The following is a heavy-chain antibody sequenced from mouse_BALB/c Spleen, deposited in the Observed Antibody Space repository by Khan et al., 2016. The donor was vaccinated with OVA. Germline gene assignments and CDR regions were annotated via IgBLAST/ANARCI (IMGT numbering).Heavy chain of an antibody. CDR2: INPTSEYT. V-gene: IGHV1-7*01. CDR1: GYTFTTYW. CDR3: TRDRSDY. Sequence: QIQLVQSGAERAKPGASVKMSCKASGYTFTTYWMHWVKQRPGQGLEWIGYINPTSEYTDYNENFKDRATLSADKSSSTAYMQLSSLTSEDSAVYYCTRDRSDYWGQGTTLTVSS. J-gene: IGHJ2*01.